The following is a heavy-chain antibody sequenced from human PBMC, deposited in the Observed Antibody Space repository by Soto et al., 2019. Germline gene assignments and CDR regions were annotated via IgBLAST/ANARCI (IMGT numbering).Heavy chain of an antibody. V-gene: IGHV3-66*01. CDR3: ARETGFWSDEPQEYYFDY. Sequence: PGGSLRLSCAASGFTVSSNYMSWVRQAPGKGLEWVSVIYSGGSTYYADSVKGRFTISRDNSKNTLYLQMNSLRAEDTAVYYCARETGFWSDEPQEYYFDYWGQGTLVTVSS. CDR1: GFTVSSNY. J-gene: IGHJ4*02. CDR2: IYSGGST. D-gene: IGHD3-3*01.